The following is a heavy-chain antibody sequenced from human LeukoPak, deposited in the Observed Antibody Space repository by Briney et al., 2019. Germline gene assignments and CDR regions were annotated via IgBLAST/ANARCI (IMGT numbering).Heavy chain of an antibody. CDR2: INSGSSTI. D-gene: IGHD4-23*01. V-gene: IGHV3-48*02. CDR3: ARTRSKVGTPTFDY. J-gene: IGHJ4*02. Sequence: PGGSLRLSCAASGFTFSDDSMNWVRQAPGKGLEWVSYINSGSSTIYYVDSVEGRFTISRDNAKNSLYLQMNSLRDEDTAVYHCARTRSKVGTPTFDYWGQGTLVTVSS. CDR1: GFTFSDDS.